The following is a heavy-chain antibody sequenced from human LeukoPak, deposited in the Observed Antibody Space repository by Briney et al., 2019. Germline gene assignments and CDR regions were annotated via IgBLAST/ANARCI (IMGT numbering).Heavy chain of an antibody. D-gene: IGHD1/OR15-1a*01. Sequence: GGSLRLSCAASGFTFSSYSMNWVRQAPGKGPEWVSSISSSSSYIYYADSVKGRFTISRDNAKNSLYLQMNSLRAEDTAVYYCARDRAGEHRDYWGQGTLVTVSS. V-gene: IGHV3-21*01. J-gene: IGHJ4*02. CDR1: GFTFSSYS. CDR3: ARDRAGEHRDY. CDR2: ISSSSSYI.